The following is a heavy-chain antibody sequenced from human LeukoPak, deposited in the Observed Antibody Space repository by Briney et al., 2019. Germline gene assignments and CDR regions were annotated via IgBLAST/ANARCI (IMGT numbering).Heavy chain of an antibody. D-gene: IGHD6-6*01. V-gene: IGHV3-11*01. CDR3: ARDGPPYSSPYYFYY. J-gene: IGHJ4*02. CDR1: GFTFSDYY. CDR2: ISSSGSSI. Sequence: GGSLRLSCAASGFTFSDYYMHWISQAPGKGLEWISYISSSGSSIYYADSVKGRFTISRDNAKSSLLLQMNSLRAEDTAVYYCARDGPPYSSPYYFYYWGQGTLVTVSS.